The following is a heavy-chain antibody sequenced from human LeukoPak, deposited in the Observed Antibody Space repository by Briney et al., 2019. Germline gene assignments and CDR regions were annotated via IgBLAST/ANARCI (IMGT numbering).Heavy chain of an antibody. J-gene: IGHJ4*02. CDR1: GFTFSSYS. D-gene: IGHD3-22*01. CDR2: ISSSSSTI. Sequence: GGSLRLSCAASGFTFSSYSMNWVRQAPGKGLEWVSYISSSSSTIYYADSVKGRFTISIDNAKNSLYLQMNSLRAEDTAVYYCARWRGNYYDSSGKFDYWGQGTLVTVSS. CDR3: ARWRGNYYDSSGKFDY. V-gene: IGHV3-48*01.